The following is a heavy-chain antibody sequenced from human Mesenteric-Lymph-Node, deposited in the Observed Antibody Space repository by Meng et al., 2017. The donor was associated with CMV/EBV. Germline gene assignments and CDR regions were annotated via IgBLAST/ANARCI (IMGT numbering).Heavy chain of an antibody. CDR1: GFTFSSYG. V-gene: IGHV3-30*02. CDR3: AKDPNDFWSGYHDY. CDR2: IRYDGSNK. Sequence: GGSLRLSCAASGFTFSSYGMHWVRQAPGKGLEWVAFIRYDGSNKYYADSVKGRFTISRDNSKNTLYLQMNSLRAEDTAVYYCAKDPNDFWSGYHDYWGQGTLVTVSS. J-gene: IGHJ4*02. D-gene: IGHD3-3*01.